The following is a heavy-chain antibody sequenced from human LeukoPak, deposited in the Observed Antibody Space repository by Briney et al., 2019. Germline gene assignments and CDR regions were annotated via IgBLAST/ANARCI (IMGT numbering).Heavy chain of an antibody. CDR3: AALARDY. J-gene: IGHJ4*02. D-gene: IGHD3-3*02. CDR2: ISSSGSTI. CDR1: GFTFSSYE. V-gene: IGHV3-48*03. Sequence: QPGGSLRLSCAASGFTFSSYEMNWVRQAPGKGLEWVSYISSSGSTIYYADSVKGRFTISRDNSKNTLYLQMNSLRVEDTAVYYCAALARDYWGQGTLVTVSS.